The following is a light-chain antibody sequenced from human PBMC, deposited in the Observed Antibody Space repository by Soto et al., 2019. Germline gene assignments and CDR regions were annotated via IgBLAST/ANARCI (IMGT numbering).Light chain of an antibody. CDR3: SSYTTSSTYV. CDR1: SSDVGAYNY. CDR2: EVS. J-gene: IGLJ1*01. Sequence: QSALTQPASVSGSPGQSITISCTGTSSDVGAYNYVSWYQQHPGKAPKLMIYEVSNRPSGVSNRFSGSKSGNTASLTISGLQAEYEADYHCSSYTTSSTYVFGTGTKLTVL. V-gene: IGLV2-14*01.